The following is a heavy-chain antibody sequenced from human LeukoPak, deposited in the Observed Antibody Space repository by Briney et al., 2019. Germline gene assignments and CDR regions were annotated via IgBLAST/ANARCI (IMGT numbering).Heavy chain of an antibody. J-gene: IGHJ4*02. CDR2: TSYDGSNK. CDR3: AIEGLYSYDNGY. V-gene: IGHV3-30*03. Sequence: GGSLRFSCAASGFTFSSYGMHWVRQAPGKGLEWVAVTSYDGSNKYYADSVKGRFTISRDNSKNTLYLQMNSLRAEDTAVYYCAIEGLYSYDNGYWGQGTLVTVSS. D-gene: IGHD5-18*01. CDR1: GFTFSSYG.